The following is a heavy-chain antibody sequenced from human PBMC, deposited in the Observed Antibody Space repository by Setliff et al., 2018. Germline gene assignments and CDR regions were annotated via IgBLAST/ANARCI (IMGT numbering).Heavy chain of an antibody. Sequence: GGSLRLSCAASGFSFSSYAMSWVRQAPGKGLEWVSTVNDNGRTTYYPNSVKGQFTISRDNSKNTLYLQVNSLRPEDTAVYYCATNPRKGRSGGYYYDDPYYFYMDVWGKGTTVTVSS. CDR3: ATNPRKGRSGGYYYDDPYYFYMDV. D-gene: IGHD3-22*01. J-gene: IGHJ6*03. V-gene: IGHV3-23*01. CDR2: VNDNGRTT. CDR1: GFSFSSYA.